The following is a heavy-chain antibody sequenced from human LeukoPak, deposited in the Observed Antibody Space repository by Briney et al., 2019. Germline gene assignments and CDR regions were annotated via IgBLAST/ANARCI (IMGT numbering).Heavy chain of an antibody. CDR3: ARRGYSYGYVSRNYFDY. CDR1: GGSFSGYY. CDR2: INHSGST. V-gene: IGHV4-34*01. J-gene: IGHJ4*02. D-gene: IGHD5-18*01. Sequence: SETLSLTCAVYGGSFSGYYWSWIRQPPGKGLEWIGEINHSGSTNYNPSLKSRVTISVDTSKNQFSLELSSVTAADTAVYYCARRGYSYGYVSRNYFDYWGQGTLVTVSS.